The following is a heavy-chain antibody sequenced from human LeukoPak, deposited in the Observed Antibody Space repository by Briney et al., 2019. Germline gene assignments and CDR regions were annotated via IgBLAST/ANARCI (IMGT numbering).Heavy chain of an antibody. J-gene: IGHJ4*02. CDR1: GGSISSSSHY. Sequence: SETLSLTCTVSGGSISSSSHYWGWIRQPPGKGLEWIGSIYYSGDTYHNPSLKSRVTISVDTSKNQFSLKLSSVTAADTAVYYCARDPLGFGELLYYFDYWGQGTLVTVSS. CDR3: ARDPLGFGELLYYFDY. V-gene: IGHV4-39*07. D-gene: IGHD3-10*01. CDR2: IYYSGDT.